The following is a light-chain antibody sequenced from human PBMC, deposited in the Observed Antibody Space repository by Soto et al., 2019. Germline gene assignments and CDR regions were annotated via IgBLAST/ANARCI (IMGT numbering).Light chain of an antibody. Sequence: ELVLTQSPGTLSLSPGARATLSCRASQTVTSSYLAWYQQKPGQAPRLLIDGASSRATGIPDRFSGSGSGTDFTLTISRLEPEEFAVYYCQHYGSSPFTFGPGTKV. V-gene: IGKV3-20*01. CDR1: QTVTSSY. CDR3: QHYGSSPFT. J-gene: IGKJ3*01. CDR2: GAS.